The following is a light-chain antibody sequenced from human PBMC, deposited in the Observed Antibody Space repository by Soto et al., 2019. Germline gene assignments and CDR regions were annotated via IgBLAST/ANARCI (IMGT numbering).Light chain of an antibody. CDR3: MQALQTPLT. Sequence: DIVMTQSPLSLPVTPGEPASISCRSSQSLLYSNGYNYLDWYLQKPGQSPQLLIYLGSNRASGVPDRFSGSGSGTDFTLKISRVEAEDVGIYYCMQALQTPLTFGGGTKADIK. J-gene: IGKJ4*01. CDR2: LGS. V-gene: IGKV2-28*01. CDR1: QSLLYSNGYNY.